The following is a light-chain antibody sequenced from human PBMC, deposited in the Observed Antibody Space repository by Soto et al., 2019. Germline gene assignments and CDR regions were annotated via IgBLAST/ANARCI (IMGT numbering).Light chain of an antibody. J-gene: IGKJ4*01. V-gene: IGKV3-11*01. Sequence: VLTQSPDTLSLSPGERATPSCRASQDVGKFLVWYHQKPGLSPSLVIYEASKRATDIPDRFSGSGSGTAFTLTINRLEPEDVVFYYCQQRNSWPLTFGGGTKVELK. CDR3: QQRNSWPLT. CDR1: QDVGKF. CDR2: EAS.